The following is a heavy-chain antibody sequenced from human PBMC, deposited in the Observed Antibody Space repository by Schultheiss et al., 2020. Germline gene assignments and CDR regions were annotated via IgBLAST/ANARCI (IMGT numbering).Heavy chain of an antibody. V-gene: IGHV4-59*01. CDR1: GGSISSYY. CDR2: IYYSGST. CDR3: ARDRGYSAYDHYFDY. D-gene: IGHD5-12*01. Sequence: SETLSLTCTVSGGSISSYYWSWIRQPPGKGLEWIGYIYYSGSTNYNPSLKSRVTISVDTSKNQFSMKLSSVTAADTAVYYCARDRGYSAYDHYFDYWGQGTLVTVSS. J-gene: IGHJ4*02.